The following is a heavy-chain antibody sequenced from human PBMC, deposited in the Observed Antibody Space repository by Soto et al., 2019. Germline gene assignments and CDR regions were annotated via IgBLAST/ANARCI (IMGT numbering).Heavy chain of an antibody. V-gene: IGHV3-7*01. D-gene: IGHD3-10*01. J-gene: IGHJ6*02. CDR2: IKLDASEK. Sequence: GGSLRLSCAASGFTFGYYWMSWVRQAPGKGLEWLATIKLDASEKKYVDSVKGRFTLSRDNAKNSLYLQMNSLRVEDTAVYYCASDLSGRADVWGQGTTVTVSS. CDR1: GFTFGYYW. CDR3: ASDLSGRADV.